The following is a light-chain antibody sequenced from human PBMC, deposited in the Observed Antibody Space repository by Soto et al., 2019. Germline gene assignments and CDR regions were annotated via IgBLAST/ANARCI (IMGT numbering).Light chain of an antibody. CDR3: QQSFTTPS. Sequence: IQMTQSPSSLSASVGDRVNITCRASQTVISYLNWYQQKPGTVPKLLIYATSNLQSGVPSRFSGRGFGTDFTLTISSLQPEDFATYYCQQSFTTPSFGQGTRLAIK. CDR1: QTVISY. CDR2: ATS. J-gene: IGKJ5*01. V-gene: IGKV1-39*01.